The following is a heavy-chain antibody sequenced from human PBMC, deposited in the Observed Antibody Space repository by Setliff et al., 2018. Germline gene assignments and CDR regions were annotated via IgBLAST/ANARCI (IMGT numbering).Heavy chain of an antibody. CDR3: AQGHYGL. CDR1: GFTFNNFW. J-gene: IGHJ4*02. CDR2: IKQDGNEK. D-gene: IGHD3-10*01. Sequence: LKISCAASGFTFNNFWMGWVRQAPGKGLEGVANIKQDGNEKYYVDSVKGRFTISRDNAKNLLFLQMNGLRADDTAIYYCAQGHYGLWGQGTPVTVSS. V-gene: IGHV3-7*01.